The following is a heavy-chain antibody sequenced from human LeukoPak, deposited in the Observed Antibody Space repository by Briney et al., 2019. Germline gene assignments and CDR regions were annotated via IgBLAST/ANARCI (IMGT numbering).Heavy chain of an antibody. J-gene: IGHJ4*02. V-gene: IGHV3-7*01. CDR2: IKQDGSEK. Sequence: GGSLRLSCAASGLTFSSHWMSWVRQAPGKGLEWVANIKQDGSEKYFVDSVKGRFTVSRDNAKNSLYLQMTSLRVEDTAVYYCARYLGSTSNPPFDYWGQGTLVTVSS. D-gene: IGHD6-13*01. CDR3: ARYLGSTSNPPFDY. CDR1: GLTFSSHW.